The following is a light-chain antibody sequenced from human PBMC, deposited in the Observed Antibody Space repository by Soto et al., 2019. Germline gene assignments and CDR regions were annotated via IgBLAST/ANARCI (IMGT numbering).Light chain of an antibody. CDR3: SSYATAGTDV. CDR2: HVS. J-gene: IGLJ1*01. Sequence: QSVLTQPASLFGSPGQSITISCIGTSTDIGTYNYVARYQQHPPKTPKLIIYHVSYRPSPASNRFSGSKSANTASLTISGLQAEDEADYYCSSYATAGTDVFGPGTKVTVL. CDR1: STDIGTYNY. V-gene: IGLV2-14*01.